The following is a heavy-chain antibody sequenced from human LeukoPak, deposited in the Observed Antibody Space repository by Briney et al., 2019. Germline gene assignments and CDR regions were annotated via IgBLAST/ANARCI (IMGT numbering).Heavy chain of an antibody. CDR3: ARERYDYGGKRDY. CDR2: IYYSGST. V-gene: IGHV4-30-4*01. D-gene: IGHD4-23*01. Sequence: SETLSLTCTVSGVSISSGDYYWSWIRQPPGKGLEWIGYIYYSGSTYYNPSLKSRVTISVDTSKNQFSLKLSSVTAADTAVYYCARERYDYGGKRDYWGQGTLVTVSS. CDR1: GVSISSGDYY. J-gene: IGHJ4*02.